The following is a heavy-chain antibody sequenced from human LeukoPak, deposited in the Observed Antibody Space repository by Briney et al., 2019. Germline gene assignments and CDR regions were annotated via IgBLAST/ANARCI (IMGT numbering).Heavy chain of an antibody. V-gene: IGHV3-30*03. CDR3: ARGPLGPAAGPFDY. D-gene: IGHD6-13*01. CDR2: ISYDGSNK. J-gene: IGHJ4*02. CDR1: GFTFSSYG. Sequence: PGGSLRLSCAASGFTFSSYGMHWVRQAPGKGLEWVAVISYDGSNKYYADSVKGRFTISRDNSKNTLYLQMNSLRAEDTAVYYCARGPLGPAAGPFDYWGQGTLVTVSS.